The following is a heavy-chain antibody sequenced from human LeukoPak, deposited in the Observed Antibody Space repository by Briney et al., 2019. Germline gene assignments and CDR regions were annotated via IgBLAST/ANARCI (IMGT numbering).Heavy chain of an antibody. CDR2: ISTSGII. Sequence: GGSLRLSCAASGFTISNYNMDWVRQAPGKGLEWISYISTSGIIYSADSVRGRFTISRDNAKNSLYLQMNSLRDEDTAVYYCARDDPNWDPSSYYFDSWGQGVLVTVSS. V-gene: IGHV3-48*02. CDR3: ARDDPNWDPSSYYFDS. CDR1: GFTISNYN. D-gene: IGHD3-10*01. J-gene: IGHJ4*02.